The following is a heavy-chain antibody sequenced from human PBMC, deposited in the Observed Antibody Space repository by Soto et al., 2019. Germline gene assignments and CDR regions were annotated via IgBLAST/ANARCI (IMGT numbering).Heavy chain of an antibody. J-gene: IGHJ6*02. V-gene: IGHV1-69*01. CDR3: GREGTPFLGIAADYYYYGMDV. CDR1: GGTFSSYA. Sequence: QVQLVQSGAEVKKPGSSVKVSCKASGGTFSSYAISWVRQAPGQGLEWMGGIIPIFGTANYAQKFQGRVTITADESTSTAYMELSSLRSEDTAVYYCGREGTPFLGIAADYYYYGMDVWGQGTTVTVSS. CDR2: IIPIFGTA. D-gene: IGHD6-13*01.